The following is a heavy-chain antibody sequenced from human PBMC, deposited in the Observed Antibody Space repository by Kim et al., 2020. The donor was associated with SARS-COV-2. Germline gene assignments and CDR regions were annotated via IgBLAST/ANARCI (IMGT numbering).Heavy chain of an antibody. CDR3: ARDGGGLRYFDWLLSTPDY. V-gene: IGHV1-18*01. Sequence: ASVKFSCKASGYTFTSYGISWVRQAPGQGLEWMGWISAYNGNTNYAQKLQGRVTMTTDTSTSTAYMELRSLRSDDTAVYYCARDGGGLRYFDWLLSTPDYGGQGTLVTVSS. J-gene: IGHJ4*02. CDR2: ISAYNGNT. D-gene: IGHD3-9*01. CDR1: GYTFTSYG.